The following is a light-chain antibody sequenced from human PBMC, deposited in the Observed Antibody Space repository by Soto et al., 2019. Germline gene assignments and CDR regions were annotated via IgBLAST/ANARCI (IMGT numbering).Light chain of an antibody. CDR2: FVS. CDR1: QSLLHSNGYNY. Sequence: DIVMTQSPLSLPVTPGEPASISCRSIQSLLHSNGYNYLDWYLQKPGQSPQLLIYFVSNRASGVPSRFSGSGSGTDFTFTISSLQPEDIATYYCQQYSHLITFGQGTRLEIK. CDR3: QQYSHLIT. V-gene: IGKV2-28*01. J-gene: IGKJ5*01.